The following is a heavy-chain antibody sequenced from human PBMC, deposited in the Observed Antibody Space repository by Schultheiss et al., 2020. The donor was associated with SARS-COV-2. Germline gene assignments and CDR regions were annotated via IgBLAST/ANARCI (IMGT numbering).Heavy chain of an antibody. CDR3: VRGMAAAGMGGYDYYYGMDV. D-gene: IGHD6-13*01. J-gene: IGHJ6*02. Sequence: GESLKISCATSGFTFSRYAMSWVRQAPGKGLEWVGRIKSKTDGGTTDYAAPVKGRFTISRDNSKNTLYLQMNSLRAEDTAVYYCVRGMAAAGMGGYDYYYGMDVWGQGTTVTVSS. CDR2: IKSKTDGGTT. CDR1: GFTFSRYA. V-gene: IGHV3-15*01.